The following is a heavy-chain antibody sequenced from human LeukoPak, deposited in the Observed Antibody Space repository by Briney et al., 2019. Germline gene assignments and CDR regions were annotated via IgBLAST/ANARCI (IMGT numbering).Heavy chain of an antibody. V-gene: IGHV3-23*01. J-gene: IGHJ4*02. D-gene: IGHD2-15*01. CDR2: ISGSGGST. Sequence: PGGSLRLSCAASGFTFSSYAMSWVRQAPGKGLEWVSAISGSGGSTYYADSVKGRFTISRDNSKNTLYLQMNSLRAEDTAVYYCAKDERYCSGGSCHWAYFGYWGQGTLVTVSS. CDR1: GFTFSSYA. CDR3: AKDERYCSGGSCHWAYFGY.